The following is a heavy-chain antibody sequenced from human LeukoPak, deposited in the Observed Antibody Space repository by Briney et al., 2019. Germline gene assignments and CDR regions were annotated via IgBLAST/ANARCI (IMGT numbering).Heavy chain of an antibody. CDR2: INHSGST. Sequence: PSETLSLTCAVYGGSFSGYYWSWIRQPPGKGLEWIGEINHSGSTNYNPSLKSRVTISVDTSKNQFSLKLSSVTAADTAVYYCARRRSTVTTRAHDYWGQGTLVTVSS. CDR1: GGSFSGYY. D-gene: IGHD4-11*01. J-gene: IGHJ4*02. V-gene: IGHV4-34*01. CDR3: ARRRSTVTTRAHDY.